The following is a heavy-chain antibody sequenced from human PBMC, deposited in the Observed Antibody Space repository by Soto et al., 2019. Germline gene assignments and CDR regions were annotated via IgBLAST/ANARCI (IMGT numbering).Heavy chain of an antibody. CDR3: ARSAYYDFLPP. CDR1: GGSISSGNYY. Sequence: QVQLQESGPGLVKSSQTLSLTCTVSGGSISSGNYYWSWIRQHPGKGLEWIGYIYYSGTTYYNPSLKSRVTISVNTSKNQFSLKLSSVTAADTAVYYCARSAYYDFLPPWGQGILVTVSS. V-gene: IGHV4-31*03. D-gene: IGHD3-3*01. CDR2: IYYSGTT. J-gene: IGHJ5*02.